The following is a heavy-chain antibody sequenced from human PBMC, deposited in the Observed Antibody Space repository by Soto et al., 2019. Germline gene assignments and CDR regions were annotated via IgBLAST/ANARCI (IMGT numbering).Heavy chain of an antibody. CDR2: ISQSGSVI. V-gene: IGHV3-48*03. CDR1: GFSFSDYE. CDR3: ARDRGYSNSNFYYYGMDA. J-gene: IGHJ6*02. D-gene: IGHD4-4*01. Sequence: LRLSCAVSGFSFSDYEMSWVRQAPGKGLEWISYISQSGSVIYYADSVKGRFTISRDNANDSVHLQMNGLRADDTAVYFCARDRGYSNSNFYYYGMDAWGQGTTVTGS.